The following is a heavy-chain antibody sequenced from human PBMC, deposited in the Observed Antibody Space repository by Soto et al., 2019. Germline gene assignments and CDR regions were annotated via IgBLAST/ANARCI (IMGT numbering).Heavy chain of an antibody. CDR1: GGSISGYY. J-gene: IGHJ4*01. CDR2: IHSSGST. Sequence: PSETLSLTCTVSGGSISGYYWSWIRLPPGKGVEWIGYIHSSGSTNYNPSLKSRVTISVDTSKNQFSLKLTSVTAADTAVYYCARVVGDGYSDYWGQGTLVTVS. D-gene: IGHD1-26*01. CDR3: ARVVGDGYSDY. V-gene: IGHV4-59*01.